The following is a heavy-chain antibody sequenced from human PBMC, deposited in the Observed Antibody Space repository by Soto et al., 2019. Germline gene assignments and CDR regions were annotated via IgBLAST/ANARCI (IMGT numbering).Heavy chain of an antibody. Sequence: PGESLKISCKGSGYSFTSYWIGWVRQMPGKGLEWMGIIYPGDSDTRYSPSFQGQVTISADKSISTAYLQWSSLKASDTAMYYCARPHWNHYYGMDVWGQGTTVTVSS. J-gene: IGHJ6*02. CDR2: IYPGDSDT. D-gene: IGHD1-1*01. CDR1: GYSFTSYW. V-gene: IGHV5-51*01. CDR3: ARPHWNHYYGMDV.